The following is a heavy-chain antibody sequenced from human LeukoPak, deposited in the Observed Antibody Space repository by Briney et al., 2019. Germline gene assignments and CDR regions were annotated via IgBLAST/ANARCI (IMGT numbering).Heavy chain of an antibody. V-gene: IGHV4-34*01. J-gene: IGHJ4*02. CDR1: GGSFSGYY. D-gene: IGHD3-10*01. CDR3: ARDIRWLGEFSPYYFDY. Sequence: SETLSLTCAVYGGSFSGYYWSWIRQPPGKGLEWIGEINHSGSTNYNPSLKSRVTISVDTSKNQFSLKLSSVTAADTAVYYCARDIRWLGEFSPYYFDYWGQGTLVTVSS. CDR2: INHSGST.